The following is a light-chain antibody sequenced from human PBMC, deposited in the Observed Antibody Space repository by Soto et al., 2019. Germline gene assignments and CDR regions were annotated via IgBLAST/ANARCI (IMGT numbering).Light chain of an antibody. J-gene: IGKJ1*01. V-gene: IGKV3-11*01. CDR2: EAS. Sequence: EIVLTQSPATLSLSPGERATLSCRASQSVSSYLAWYQQKPGQAPRLHMYEASNRATGIPARFSGGGSGTDFTLAISSLEPEDFAVYYCQQRSDWPWTFGQGTKVEIK. CDR1: QSVSSY. CDR3: QQRSDWPWT.